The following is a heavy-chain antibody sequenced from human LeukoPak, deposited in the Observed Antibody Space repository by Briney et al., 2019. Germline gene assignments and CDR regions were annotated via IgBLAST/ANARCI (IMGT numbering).Heavy chain of an antibody. CDR2: IKQDGSEK. CDR3: AGSYYDFWSGYFCFDY. J-gene: IGHJ4*02. D-gene: IGHD3-3*01. CDR1: GFTFSSYW. V-gene: IGHV3-7*01. Sequence: GGSLRLSCAASGFTFSSYWMSWVRQAPGKGLEWVANIKQDGSEKYYVDSVKGRFTISRDNAKNSLYLQMNSLRAEDTAVYYCAGSYYDFWSGYFCFDYWGQGTLATVSS.